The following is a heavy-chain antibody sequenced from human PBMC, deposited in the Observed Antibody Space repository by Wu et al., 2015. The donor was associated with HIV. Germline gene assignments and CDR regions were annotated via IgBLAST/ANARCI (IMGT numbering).Heavy chain of an antibody. CDR1: GYTFTDYY. CDR2: INPNRGGT. J-gene: IGHJ4*02. CDR3: AKNRVAELNY. D-gene: IGHD1-26*01. V-gene: IGHV1-2*02. Sequence: QVQLLQSGAEVKKPGASVMVSCKASGYTFTDYYMYWVRQAPGQGLEWMGWINPNRGGTKFAQKFQGRVTMTTDTSISTVYMELSRLRSDDTAIFYCAKNRVAELNYWGQGTLVTVSS.